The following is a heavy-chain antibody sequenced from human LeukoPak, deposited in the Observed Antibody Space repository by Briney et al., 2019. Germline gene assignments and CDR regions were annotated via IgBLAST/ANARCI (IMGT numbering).Heavy chain of an antibody. CDR1: GGSISTRNHY. Sequence: SETLSLTCTVTGGSISTRNHYWGWLRQPPGKGLEWVGSIGYTGTTNSNPSLKSRVTLSVDTSKNQVSLTLSSVTAADTAVYFCARRMGSGATYPRTFDYWGQGTLVTVSS. CDR3: ARRMGSGATYPRTFDY. D-gene: IGHD2-8*02. CDR2: IGYTGTT. J-gene: IGHJ4*02. V-gene: IGHV4-39*01.